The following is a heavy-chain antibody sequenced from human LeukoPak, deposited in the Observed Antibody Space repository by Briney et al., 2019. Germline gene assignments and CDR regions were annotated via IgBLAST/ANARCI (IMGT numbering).Heavy chain of an antibody. CDR2: INWNGGST. J-gene: IGHJ1*01. Sequence: PGGTLRLSCAASGFTFSSYGMSWVRQAPGKGLEWVSGINWNGGSTGYADSVKGRFTISRDNAKNSLYLQMNSLRAEDTALYYCARVYSSSWYSNFQHWGQGTLVTVSS. CDR1: GFTFSSYG. CDR3: ARVYSSSWYSNFQH. V-gene: IGHV3-20*04. D-gene: IGHD6-13*01.